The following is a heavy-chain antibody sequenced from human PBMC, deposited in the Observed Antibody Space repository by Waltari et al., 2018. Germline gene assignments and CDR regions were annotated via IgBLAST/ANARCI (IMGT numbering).Heavy chain of an antibody. CDR2: VRAGVSEK. V-gene: IGHV3-23*01. D-gene: IGHD1-26*01. J-gene: IGHJ4*02. Sequence: VQPGGSLRLSCAASGFTFSYYAMSWVRQSPGTGLEWFSRVRAGVSEKYYGDSLKGRLTISRENYKNTLFLQMNSLRDDETAVYYWAKGRIGVGAFDFDYWGQGTLVTVS. CDR3: AKGRIGVGAFDFDY. CDR1: GFTFSYYA.